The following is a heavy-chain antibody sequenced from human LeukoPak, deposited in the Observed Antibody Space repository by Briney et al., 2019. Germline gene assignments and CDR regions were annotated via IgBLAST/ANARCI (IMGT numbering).Heavy chain of an antibody. CDR2: INPNSGGT. J-gene: IGHJ5*02. CDR3: ARDLWVGYCSSTSCHTGFDP. CDR1: GYTFTGYY. Sequence: ASVKVSCKASGYTFTGYYMHWVRQAPGQGLEWMGRINPNSGGTNYAQKFQGRVTMTRDTSISTAYMELSRLRSDDTAVYYCARDLWVGYCSSTSCHTGFDPWGQGTLVTVSS. D-gene: IGHD2-2*02. V-gene: IGHV1-2*06.